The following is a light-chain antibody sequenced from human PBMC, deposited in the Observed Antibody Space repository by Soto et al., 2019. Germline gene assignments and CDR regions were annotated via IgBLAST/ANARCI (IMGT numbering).Light chain of an antibody. CDR3: QQRSSWPFT. V-gene: IGKV3-11*01. J-gene: IGKJ3*01. CDR1: QSIGNY. Sequence: EVVLTQSPATLSLSPGEGATLSCRASQSIGNYLAWYQQKPGQAPRLLIYATSNRAPGIPARFSGSGSGTDFTLTITSLEPDDFAVYYCQQRSSWPFTFGPGTKVDIK. CDR2: ATS.